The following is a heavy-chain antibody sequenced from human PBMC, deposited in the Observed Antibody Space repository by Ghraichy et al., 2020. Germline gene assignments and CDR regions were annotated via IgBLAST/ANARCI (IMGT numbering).Heavy chain of an antibody. J-gene: IGHJ5*02. CDR1: GFTFDTYA. CDR3: AKDDGWGYSYGPSGWLDP. Sequence: GSLRLSCAASGFTFDTYAMSWVRQAPGKGLEWVSAITGSGGSTYYADSVKGRFTISRDNSKNTVYLQMNSLRAEDTAVYYCAKDDGWGYSYGPSGWLDPWGQGTLVTVSS. CDR2: ITGSGGST. D-gene: IGHD2-15*01. V-gene: IGHV3-23*01.